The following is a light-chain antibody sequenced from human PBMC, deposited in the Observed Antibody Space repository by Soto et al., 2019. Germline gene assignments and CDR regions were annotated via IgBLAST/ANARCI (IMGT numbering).Light chain of an antibody. CDR1: SSDVGAYNY. J-gene: IGLJ3*02. CDR3: TSYAGSNILV. Sequence: QSALTQPPSASGSPGQSVTISCTGTSSDVGAYNYVSWYQQYPGKAPKLMIYEVSKRPSGVPDRFSGSKSGKTASLTVSGLQPEDEADDYCTSYAGSNILVFGGGTKLTVL. CDR2: EVS. V-gene: IGLV2-8*01.